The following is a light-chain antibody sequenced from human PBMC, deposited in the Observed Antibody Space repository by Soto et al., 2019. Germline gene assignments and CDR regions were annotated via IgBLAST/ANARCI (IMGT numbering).Light chain of an antibody. CDR2: GAS. CDR1: QSVSSN. CDR3: QQYNSWPPLT. V-gene: IGKV3-15*01. J-gene: IGKJ4*01. Sequence: EIVMTQSPATLSVSPGERATLSCRASQSVSSNLAWYQQKPGQAPRLLIYGASTRATGIPARFSGSGPGTEFTLTISSLQSEDLAVYYCQQYNSWPPLTFGGGTKVEIE.